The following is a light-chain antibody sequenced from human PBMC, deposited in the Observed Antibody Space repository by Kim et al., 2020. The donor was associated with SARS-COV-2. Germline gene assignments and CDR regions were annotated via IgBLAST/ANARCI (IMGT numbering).Light chain of an antibody. V-gene: IGKV1-27*01. CDR3: QKYDGAPWT. J-gene: IGKJ1*01. CDR2: AAS. CDR1: QDISNY. Sequence: DIHMTRSPSSLSASVGDRVTITCRASQDISNYVAWYQQKPGKPPKLLIYAASTLQSGVPSRFSGSGSGTDFTLTISSLQPEDVATYYCQKYDGAPWTFGQGTKVEIK.